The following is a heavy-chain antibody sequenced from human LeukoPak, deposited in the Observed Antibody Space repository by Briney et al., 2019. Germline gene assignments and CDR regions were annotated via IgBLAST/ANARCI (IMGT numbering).Heavy chain of an antibody. J-gene: IGHJ4*02. Sequence: ETLSLTCAVYGGSFSGYYWSWVRQAPGKGLEWVSVISDTSSTNYADSVKGRFTISRDNSKNTVYLQMNSLRAEDTAVYYCVTRAWLDYWGQGTLVTVSS. CDR2: ISDTSST. CDR3: VTRAWLDY. V-gene: IGHV3-23*01. CDR1: GGSFSGYY.